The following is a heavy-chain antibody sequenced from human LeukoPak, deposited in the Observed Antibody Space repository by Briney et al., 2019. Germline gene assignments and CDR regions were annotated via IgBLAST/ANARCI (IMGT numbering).Heavy chain of an antibody. CDR3: ARGWFDP. J-gene: IGHJ5*02. Sequence: SETLSLTCAVYGGSFSGYYWSWIRQPPGKGLEWTGEINHSGSTNYNPSLKSRVTISVDTSKNQFSLKMSSVTAADTAVYYCARGWFDPWGQGTLVTVSS. V-gene: IGHV4-34*01. CDR1: GGSFSGYY. CDR2: INHSGST.